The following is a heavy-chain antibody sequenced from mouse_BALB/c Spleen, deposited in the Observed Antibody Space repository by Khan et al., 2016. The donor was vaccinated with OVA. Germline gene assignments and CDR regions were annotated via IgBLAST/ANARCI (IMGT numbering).Heavy chain of an antibody. CDR2: ISSVGSYT. J-gene: IGHJ2*01. CDR3: ARRMITTNFDY. CDR1: GFTFSSYG. D-gene: IGHD2-4*01. Sequence: EVELVESGGDLVKPGGSLKLSCAASGFTFSSYGMSWVRQTPDKRLEWVATISSVGSYTYYPDSVKGRFTISRDNGKNLLYLQMSSLKSEDTAMYYCARRMITTNFDYWGQGTTLTVSS. V-gene: IGHV5-6*01.